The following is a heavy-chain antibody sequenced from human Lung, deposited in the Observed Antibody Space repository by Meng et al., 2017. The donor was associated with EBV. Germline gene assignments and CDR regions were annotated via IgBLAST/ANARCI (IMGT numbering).Heavy chain of an antibody. CDR2: INPSGGST. Sequence: QVQLVQSGAEVKKPGASVKVSFKASGYTFTNYYILWVRQAPGQGLEWMGVINPSGGSTNYAQKFQGRLTMTRDTSTSTVYMELSSLRSEDTAVYYCARGDGGNGSDYWGQGTLVTVSS. D-gene: IGHD4-23*01. J-gene: IGHJ4*02. CDR3: ARGDGGNGSDY. V-gene: IGHV1-46*01. CDR1: GYTFTNYY.